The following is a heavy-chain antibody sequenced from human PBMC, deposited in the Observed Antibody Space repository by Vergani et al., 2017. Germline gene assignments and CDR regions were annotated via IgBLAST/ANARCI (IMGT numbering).Heavy chain of an antibody. CDR1: GFTFCSYS. V-gene: IGHV3-21*01. CDR2: ISSSSSYI. D-gene: IGHD2-15*01. J-gene: IGHJ4*02. CDR3: ARDPQPYCSGGSCDYFDY. Sequence: EVQLVESGGGLVKPGGSLRLSCAASGFTFCSYSMNWVRQAPGKGLEWVSSISSSSSYIYYADSVKGRFTISRDNAKNSLYLQMNSLRAEDTAVYYCARDPQPYCSGGSCDYFDYWGQGTLVTVSS.